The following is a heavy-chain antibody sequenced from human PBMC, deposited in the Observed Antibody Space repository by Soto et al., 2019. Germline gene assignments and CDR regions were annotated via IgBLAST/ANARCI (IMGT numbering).Heavy chain of an antibody. CDR1: GGTFSSYA. CDR3: ASTITMIVVVRNDAFDI. Sequence: SVKVSCKASGGTFSSYAISWVRQAPGQGLEWMGGIIPIFGTANYAQKFQGRVTITADESTSTAYMELSSLRSEDTAVYYCASTITMIVVVRNDAFDIWGQGTMVTV. CDR2: IIPIFGTA. D-gene: IGHD3-22*01. J-gene: IGHJ3*02. V-gene: IGHV1-69*13.